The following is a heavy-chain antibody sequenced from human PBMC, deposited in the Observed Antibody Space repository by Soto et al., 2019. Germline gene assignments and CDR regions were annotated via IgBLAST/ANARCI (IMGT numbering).Heavy chain of an antibody. D-gene: IGHD5-18*01. CDR3: AADVDTAMATDY. V-gene: IGHV1-58*01. CDR2: IVVGSGNT. Sequence: XVKVSCKASGFTFTSSAVQCVRQARGQRLEWIGWIVVGSGNTNYAQKFQERVTITRDMSTSTACMELSSLRSEDTAVYYCAADVDTAMATDYWGQGTLVTVSS. CDR1: GFTFTSSA. J-gene: IGHJ4*02.